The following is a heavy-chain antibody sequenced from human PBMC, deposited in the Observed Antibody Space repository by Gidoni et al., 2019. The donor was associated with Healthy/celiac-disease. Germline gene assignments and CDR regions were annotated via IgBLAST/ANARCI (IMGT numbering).Heavy chain of an antibody. J-gene: IGHJ4*02. CDR2: IRSKANSYAT. CDR1: GFTFRGSA. CDR3: TRQGGDWNRIDY. D-gene: IGHD1-1*01. Sequence: EVQLVESGGGLVKPGGSLKLSCAASGFTFRGSAMHWVRQASGKGLEWVGRIRSKANSYATAYAASVKGRFTISRDDSKNTAYLQMNSLKTEDTAVYYCTRQGGDWNRIDYWGQGTLVTVSS. V-gene: IGHV3-73*02.